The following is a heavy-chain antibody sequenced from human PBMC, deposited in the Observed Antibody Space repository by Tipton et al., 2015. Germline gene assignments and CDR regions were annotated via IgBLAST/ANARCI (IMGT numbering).Heavy chain of an antibody. J-gene: IGHJ5*02. CDR2: IYYSGST. D-gene: IGHD6-13*01. Sequence: GLVKPSETLSLTCTVSGGSVSSGSYYWSWIRQPPGKELEWIGYIYYSGSTNYNPSLKSRVTISVDTSKNQFSLKLSSVTAADTAVYYCARLFYSTSWYWFDPWGQGTLVTVSS. CDR3: ARLFYSTSWYWFDP. CDR1: GGSVSSGSYY. V-gene: IGHV4-61*01.